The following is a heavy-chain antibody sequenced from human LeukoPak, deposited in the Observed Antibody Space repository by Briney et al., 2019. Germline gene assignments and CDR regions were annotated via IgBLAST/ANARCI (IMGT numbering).Heavy chain of an antibody. Sequence: GGSLRLSCAASGFTFSSYAVSWVRQAPGKGLAWVSAISDSGGSTQYADSVKGRFIISRDNSKNTLYLQMNSLRAEDTAVYYCSWSGEADWGEGTLRTVPS. CDR2: ISDSGGST. CDR3: SWSGEAD. CDR1: GFTFSSYA. V-gene: IGHV3-23*01. J-gene: IGHJ4*02. D-gene: IGHD3-3*01.